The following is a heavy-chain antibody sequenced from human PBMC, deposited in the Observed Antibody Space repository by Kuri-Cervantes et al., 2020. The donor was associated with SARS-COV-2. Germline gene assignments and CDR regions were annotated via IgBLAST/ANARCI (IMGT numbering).Heavy chain of an antibody. Sequence: SETLSLTCTVSGGSISSGDYYWSWIRQPPGTGLEWIGYIYYSGSAYYNPSLKSRVTISVDTSKNQFSLKLSSVTAADTAVYYCAKVGSGYYFDYWGQGTLVTVSS. V-gene: IGHV4-30-4*08. D-gene: IGHD3-3*01. J-gene: IGHJ4*02. CDR2: IYYSGSA. CDR3: AKVGSGYYFDY. CDR1: GGSISSGDYY.